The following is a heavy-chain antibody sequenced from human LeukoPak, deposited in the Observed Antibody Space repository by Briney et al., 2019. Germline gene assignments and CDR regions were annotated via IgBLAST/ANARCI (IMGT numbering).Heavy chain of an antibody. D-gene: IGHD5-18*01. CDR3: AKERTKAMVIDY. V-gene: IGHV3-30*18. J-gene: IGHJ4*02. CDR2: ISYDGSNK. CDR1: GFTFSSYG. Sequence: PGGSLRLSCAASGFTFSSYGMHWVRQAPGKGLEWVAVISYDGSNKYYADSVKGRFTISRDNSKNTLYLQMNSLRAEDTAVYYCAKERTKAMVIDYWGQGTLVTVSS.